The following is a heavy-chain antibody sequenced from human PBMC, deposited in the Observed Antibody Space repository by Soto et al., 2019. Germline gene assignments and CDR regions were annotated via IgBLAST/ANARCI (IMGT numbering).Heavy chain of an antibody. V-gene: IGHV1-2*02. CDR2: INPNSGGT. D-gene: IGHD2-15*01. CDR3: ASEPVAPYYYYGMDV. Sequence: QVQLVQSGAEVKKPGASVKVSCKASGYTFTGYYMHWVRQAPGQGIEWMGWINPNSGGTNYAQKFQGRVTMTRDTSISTAYMELSRLRSDDTAVYYCASEPVAPYYYYGMDVWGQGTTVTVSS. CDR1: GYTFTGYY. J-gene: IGHJ6*02.